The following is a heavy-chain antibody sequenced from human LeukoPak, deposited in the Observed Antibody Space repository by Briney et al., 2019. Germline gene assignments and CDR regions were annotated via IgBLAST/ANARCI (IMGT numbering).Heavy chain of an antibody. D-gene: IGHD3-3*01. CDR3: ARDVRFLEWTPDAFDI. CDR2: ISSSSSYI. J-gene: IGHJ3*02. CDR1: GFTFSSYS. V-gene: IGHV3-21*01. Sequence: GGSLRLSCAASGFTFSSYSMNWVRQAPGKGLEWVSSISSSSSYIYYADSVKGRFTISRDNAKNSLYLQMNSLRAEDTAVYYCARDVRFLEWTPDAFDIWGQGTMVTVSS.